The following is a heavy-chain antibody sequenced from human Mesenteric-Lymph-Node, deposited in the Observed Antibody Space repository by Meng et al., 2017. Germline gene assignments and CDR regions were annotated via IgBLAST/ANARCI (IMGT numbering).Heavy chain of an antibody. CDR3: ARGLTVPGAKYYFDL. CDR1: GFTFSSYA. D-gene: IGHD3-10*02. V-gene: IGHV3-23*01. J-gene: IGHJ4*02. CDR2: ISGSGGST. Sequence: GESLKISCAASGFTFSSYAMSWVRQAPGKGLEWVSAISGSGGSTYYADSVKGRFTISRDNSKNTLYLQMNSVRAEDTALYYCARGLTVPGAKYYFDLWGQGTLVTVSS.